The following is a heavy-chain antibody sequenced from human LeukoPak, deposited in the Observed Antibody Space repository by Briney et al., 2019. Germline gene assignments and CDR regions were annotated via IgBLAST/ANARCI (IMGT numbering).Heavy chain of an antibody. CDR3: ARVPTDYGGNSWCFDY. D-gene: IGHD4-23*01. J-gene: IGHJ4*02. CDR2: INPNSGGT. Sequence: ASVKVSCKASGYTFTGDYMHWVRQVPGQGLEWMGWINPNSGGTNYAQKFQGRVTMTRDTSISTAYMELSRLRSDDTAVYYCARVPTDYGGNSWCFDYWGQGTLVTVSS. CDR1: GYTFTGDY. V-gene: IGHV1-2*02.